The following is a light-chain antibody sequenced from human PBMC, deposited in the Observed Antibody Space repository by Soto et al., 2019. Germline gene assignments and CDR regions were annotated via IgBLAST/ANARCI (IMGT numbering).Light chain of an antibody. J-gene: IGKJ4*01. CDR3: QQYYTTPPT. CDR2: WES. CDR1: QSILYSSNKKRY. V-gene: IGKV4-1*01. Sequence: DIVMTQSPDSLAVSLGERATINCKSSQSILYSSNKKRYLTWYQQRPGQPPKLLIYWESTGESGVPARFSGRGSGTEFTLTIRSLQAEDVAVYYCQQYYTTPPTFGGGTKVAI.